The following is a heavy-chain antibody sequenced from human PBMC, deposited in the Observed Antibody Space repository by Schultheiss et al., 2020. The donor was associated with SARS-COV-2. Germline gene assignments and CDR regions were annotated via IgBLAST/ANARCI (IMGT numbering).Heavy chain of an antibody. D-gene: IGHD3-3*01. Sequence: GGSLRLSCAASGFTFSSYGMHWVRQAPGKGLEWVAVISYDGSNKYYADSVKGRFTISRDNAKNSLYLQMNSLRAEDTAVYYCARWGTITIFGVVIVQAFDIWGQGTMVTVSS. CDR2: ISYDGSNK. V-gene: IGHV3-30*03. CDR1: GFTFSSYG. CDR3: ARWGTITIFGVVIVQAFDI. J-gene: IGHJ3*02.